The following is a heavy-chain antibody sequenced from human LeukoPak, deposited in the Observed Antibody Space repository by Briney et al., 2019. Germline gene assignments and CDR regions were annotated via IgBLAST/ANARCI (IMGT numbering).Heavy chain of an antibody. CDR2: VYYGGIT. Sequence: SETLSLTCTVSGGPISSPNHFWGWVRQPPGKGLEWIGSVYYGGITYSNPSLKSRVTMSADTSKNQFSLALSSVTATDTAVYYCARVVAGTKDFQYWGQGTLVTVSS. V-gene: IGHV4-39*01. CDR3: ARVVAGTKDFQY. J-gene: IGHJ1*01. D-gene: IGHD6-19*01. CDR1: GGPISSPNHF.